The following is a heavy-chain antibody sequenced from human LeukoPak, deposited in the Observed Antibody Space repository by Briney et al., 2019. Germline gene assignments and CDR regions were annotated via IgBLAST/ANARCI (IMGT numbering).Heavy chain of an antibody. J-gene: IGHJ6*03. D-gene: IGHD2-15*01. CDR3: ARQPDCSGGSCSGYYYMDV. V-gene: IGHV3-48*01. CDR2: ISSSSSTI. Sequence: PGGSLRLSCAASGFTFSRNSMNRVRQAPGKGLEWVSYISSSSSTIYYADSVKGRFTISRDNAKNSLYLQMNSLRADDTAVYYCARQPDCSGGSCSGYYYMDVWGKGTTVTVSS. CDR1: GFTFSRNS.